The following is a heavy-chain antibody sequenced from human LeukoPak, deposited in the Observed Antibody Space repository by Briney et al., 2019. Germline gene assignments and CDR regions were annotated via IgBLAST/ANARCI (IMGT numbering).Heavy chain of an antibody. D-gene: IGHD6-19*01. CDR2: ISYDGSNK. Sequence: PGGSLRLSCAASGFSFRSYAMYWVRQAPGKGLEWVAIISYDGSNKHYADSVKGRFTISRDTSKNTLYLQMNSLRAEDTAVYYCARDLRYSSGWYVFDYWGQGTLVTVSS. J-gene: IGHJ4*02. V-gene: IGHV3-30-3*01. CDR1: GFSFRSYA. CDR3: ARDLRYSSGWYVFDY.